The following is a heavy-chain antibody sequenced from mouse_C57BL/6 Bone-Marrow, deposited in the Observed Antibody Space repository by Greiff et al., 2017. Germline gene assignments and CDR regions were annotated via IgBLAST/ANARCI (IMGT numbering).Heavy chain of an antibody. V-gene: IGHV5-6*01. CDR3: ARRGQLRFPFAY. Sequence: EVHLVESGGDLVKPGGSLKLSCAASGFTFSSYGMSWVRQTPDKRLEWVATISSGGSYTYYPESVKGRFTISRDNAKNTLYLQMSSLKSEDTSMYYFARRGQLRFPFAYWGQGTLVTVSA. J-gene: IGHJ3*01. CDR2: ISSGGSYT. CDR1: GFTFSSYG. D-gene: IGHD3-2*02.